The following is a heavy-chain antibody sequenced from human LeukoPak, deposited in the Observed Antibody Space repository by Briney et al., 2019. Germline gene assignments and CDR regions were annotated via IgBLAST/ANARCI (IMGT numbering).Heavy chain of an antibody. V-gene: IGHV3-7*01. CDR3: AREPAYYGDSQALDY. CDR2: IKQDGSEK. J-gene: IGHJ4*02. Sequence: GGSLRLSCAASGFTFSSYWMSWVRQAPGKGLERVANIKQDGSEKYYVDSVKGRFTISRDNAKNSLYLQMNSLRAEDTAVYYCAREPAYYGDSQALDYWGQGTLVTVSS. D-gene: IGHD4-17*01. CDR1: GFTFSSYW.